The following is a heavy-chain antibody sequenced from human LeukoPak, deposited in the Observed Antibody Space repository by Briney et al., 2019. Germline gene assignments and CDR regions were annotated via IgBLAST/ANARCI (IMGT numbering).Heavy chain of an antibody. Sequence: RGSLRLSCSPSGFIFSGYPMHWVRQAPGKGLKFVSSITSDGGRTHYADSVKGRFTISRDNSMNTVHLQMSSLRAEDTALYYCVKSLASGWYQFEDWGQGTLVTVSS. CDR2: ITSDGGRT. J-gene: IGHJ4*02. D-gene: IGHD6-19*01. CDR1: GFIFSGYP. CDR3: VKSLASGWYQFED. V-gene: IGHV3-64D*09.